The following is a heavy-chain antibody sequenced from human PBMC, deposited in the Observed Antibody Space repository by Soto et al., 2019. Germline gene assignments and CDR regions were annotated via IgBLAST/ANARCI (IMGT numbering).Heavy chain of an antibody. Sequence: SETLSLTCTVSDGSISNFYRSWIRQPPGKGLEWIGYISSSGNTNYNPSLKSRVSISVDTSKNQFSLNLTSVTAADTAVYYCARAPMVLTRSYFDSWGQGTPVTVSS. CDR3: ARAPMVLTRSYFDS. J-gene: IGHJ4*02. D-gene: IGHD3-22*01. V-gene: IGHV4-59*01. CDR1: DGSISNFY. CDR2: ISSSGNT.